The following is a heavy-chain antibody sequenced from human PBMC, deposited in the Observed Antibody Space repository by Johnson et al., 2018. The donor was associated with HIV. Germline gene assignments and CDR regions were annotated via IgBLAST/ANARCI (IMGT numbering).Heavy chain of an antibody. D-gene: IGHD3-3*01. V-gene: IGHV3-30*02. J-gene: IGHJ3*02. CDR2: IRYDGSNK. CDR1: GFTFSSYG. Sequence: QVHLVESGGGVVQPGGSLRLSCAASGFTFSSYGMHWVRQAPGKGLEWVTFIRYDGSNKYFAEFVKGRFTISRDNSKNTLYMQMNSLRAEDTAVYYCAKASGNGYYVDAFDIWGQGTRVTVSS. CDR3: AKASGNGYYVDAFDI.